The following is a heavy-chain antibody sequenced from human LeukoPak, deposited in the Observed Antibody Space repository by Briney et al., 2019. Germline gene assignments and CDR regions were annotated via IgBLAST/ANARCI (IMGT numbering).Heavy chain of an antibody. J-gene: IGHJ4*02. D-gene: IGHD3-22*01. V-gene: IGHV3-30*04. Sequence: PGGSLRLSCAASGFTFSSYAMHWVRQAPGKGLEWVALISYDGNNKYNADSVKGRFTISRDNSKNTLYLQMNSLRADDTAVYYCARPYSDSSGYRLDYWGQGTLVTVSS. CDR3: ARPYSDSSGYRLDY. CDR1: GFTFSSYA. CDR2: ISYDGNNK.